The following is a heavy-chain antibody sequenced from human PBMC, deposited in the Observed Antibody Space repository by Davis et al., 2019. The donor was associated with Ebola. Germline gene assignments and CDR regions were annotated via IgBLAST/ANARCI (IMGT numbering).Heavy chain of an antibody. CDR2: IYPGDSET. J-gene: IGHJ6*02. CDR1: GYSFTSYW. D-gene: IGHD4-17*01. V-gene: IGHV5-51*01. CDR3: AATVPYYYYGMDV. Sequence: GESLKISCKGSGYSFTSYWIAWVRQMPGKGLECMGIIYPGDSETRYSPSFQGHVTISADKSISTAYLQWSSLKASDTAMYYCAATVPYYYYGMDVWGQGTTVTVSS.